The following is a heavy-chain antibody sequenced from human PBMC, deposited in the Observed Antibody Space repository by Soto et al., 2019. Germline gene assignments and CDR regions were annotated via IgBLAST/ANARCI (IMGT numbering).Heavy chain of an antibody. Sequence: PGGSLRLSCAASGFTFSSYAMHWVRQAPGKGLEWVAVISYDGSNKYYADSVKGRFTISRDNSKNTLYLEMNSLRAEDTAVYYCARRSRIAAAEIDYWGQGTLVTVSS. D-gene: IGHD6-13*01. J-gene: IGHJ4*02. CDR1: GFTFSSYA. CDR2: ISYDGSNK. V-gene: IGHV3-30-3*01. CDR3: ARRSRIAAAEIDY.